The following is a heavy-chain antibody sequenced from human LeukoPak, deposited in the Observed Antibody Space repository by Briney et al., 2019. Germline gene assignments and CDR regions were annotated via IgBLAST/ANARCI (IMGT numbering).Heavy chain of an antibody. Sequence: SVKVSCKASVGTFSSYAISWVRQAPGQGLEWMGGIIPIFGTANYAQKFQGRVTITADESTSTAYMELSSLRSEDTAVYYCARGAIVATIKSHMDVWGKGTTVTISS. D-gene: IGHD5-12*01. CDR1: VGTFSSYA. CDR3: ARGAIVATIKSHMDV. J-gene: IGHJ6*03. V-gene: IGHV1-69*13. CDR2: IIPIFGTA.